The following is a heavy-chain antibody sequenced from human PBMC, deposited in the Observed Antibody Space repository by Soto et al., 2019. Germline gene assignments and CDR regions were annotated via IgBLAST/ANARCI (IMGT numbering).Heavy chain of an antibody. CDR1: GGTFSSYA. V-gene: IGHV1-69*12. D-gene: IGHD4-4*01. Sequence: QVQLVQSGAEVKKPGSSVKVSCKASGGTFSSYAISWVRQAPGQGLEWMGGIIPIFGTANYAQKFQGRVTITADEPTSTDYMELSSRRSEDTAVYYCAIETTVTTGDNYYYYYGMDVWGQGTTVTVSS. J-gene: IGHJ6*02. CDR3: AIETTVTTGDNYYYYYGMDV. CDR2: IIPIFGTA.